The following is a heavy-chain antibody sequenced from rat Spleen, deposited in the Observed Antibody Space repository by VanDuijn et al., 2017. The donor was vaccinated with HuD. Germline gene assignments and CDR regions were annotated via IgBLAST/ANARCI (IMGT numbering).Heavy chain of an antibody. Sequence: EVQLVESGGGLVQPGRSLKLSCAASGFTVSDYYMAWVRQAPTEGLEWVATFSYDGSTTYYRDSVKGRFTISRDNAKSTLYLQMDSLRSEDTAIYYCARPTTGIPFNYWGQGVMVTVSS. D-gene: IGHD1-9*01. CDR1: GFTVSDYY. V-gene: IGHV5-7*01. CDR3: ARPTTGIPFNY. J-gene: IGHJ2*01. CDR2: FSYDGSTT.